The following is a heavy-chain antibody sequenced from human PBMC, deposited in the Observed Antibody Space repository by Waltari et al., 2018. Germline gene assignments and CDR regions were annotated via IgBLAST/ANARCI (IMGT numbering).Heavy chain of an antibody. Sequence: QMQLVQSGPEVTKPGTSVKVSCKASGFTFSRSPVQWVRQARGQRLEWIGRIVVGSSNTFYAQNFHQRITITRDMSTSTAYLELNNLTSEDTAVYYCAADLGSSTKANMDVWGKGTTVTVSS. CDR2: IVVGSSNT. J-gene: IGHJ6*04. CDR1: GFTFSRSP. D-gene: IGHD2-2*01. CDR3: AADLGSSTKANMDV. V-gene: IGHV1-58*01.